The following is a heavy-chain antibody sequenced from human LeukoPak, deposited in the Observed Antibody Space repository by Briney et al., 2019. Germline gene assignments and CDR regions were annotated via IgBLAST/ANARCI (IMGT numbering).Heavy chain of an antibody. V-gene: IGHV4-59*01. D-gene: IGHD1-1*01. CDR3: ARNFEYDPLDY. CDR1: GGSISSYY. CDR2: IYYSGST. J-gene: IGHJ4*02. Sequence: PSETLSLTCTVSGGSISSYYWSWIRQPPGKGLEWIGYIYYSGSTNYNPSLKSRVTISVDTSKNQFSLKLSSVTAADTAVYYRARNFEYDPLDYWGQGTLVTVSS.